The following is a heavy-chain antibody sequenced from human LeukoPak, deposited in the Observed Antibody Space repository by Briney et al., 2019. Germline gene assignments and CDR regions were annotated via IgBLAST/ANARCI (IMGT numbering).Heavy chain of an antibody. J-gene: IGHJ4*02. D-gene: IGHD2-21*02. CDR1: GFTFSSYA. CDR2: ISGSGGST. Sequence: PGGSLRLSCAASGFTFSSYAMSWVRQAPGKGLEWVSAISGSGGSTYYADSVKGRFTISRDNSKNTLYLQMNSLRAEHTAVYYCAKDGPAFCGGDCYSDYWGQGTLVTVSS. V-gene: IGHV3-23*01. CDR3: AKDGPAFCGGDCYSDY.